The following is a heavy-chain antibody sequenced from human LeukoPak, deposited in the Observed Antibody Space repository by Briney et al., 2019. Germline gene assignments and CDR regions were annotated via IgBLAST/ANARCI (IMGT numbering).Heavy chain of an antibody. D-gene: IGHD5-18*01. CDR1: GGSISSSSYY. Sequence: PSETLSLTCTVSGGSISSSSYYWGWIRQPPGKGLEWIGSIYYSGSTYYNPSLKSRVTISVDTSKNQFSLKLSSVTAADTAVYYCARVRGKGLDTAMAKKYYFDYWGQGTLVTVSS. CDR2: IYYSGST. J-gene: IGHJ4*02. CDR3: ARVRGKGLDTAMAKKYYFDY. V-gene: IGHV4-39*07.